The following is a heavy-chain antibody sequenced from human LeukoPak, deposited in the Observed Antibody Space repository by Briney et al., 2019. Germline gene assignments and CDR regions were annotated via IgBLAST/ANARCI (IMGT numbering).Heavy chain of an antibody. D-gene: IGHD2-2*01. CDR2: IGTYGGDT. CDR3: ARGLQYQLLKALRYYYMDV. J-gene: IGHJ6*03. V-gene: IGHV1-18*01. Sequence: ASVKVSCKATSRISWVRQAPGQGLEWMGWIGTYGGDTYYAQKFQGRITVTTDTSTSTVYMELRNLRSDDTAVYYCARGLQYQLLKALRYYYMDVWGEGTTVTVSS. CDR1: TSR.